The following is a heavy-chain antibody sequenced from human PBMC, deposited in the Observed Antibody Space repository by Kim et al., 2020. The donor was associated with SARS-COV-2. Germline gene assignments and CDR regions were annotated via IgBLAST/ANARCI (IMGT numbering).Heavy chain of an antibody. Sequence: GGSLRLSCVASGFTFTSRAMSWVRQSPVRGLEWVASINNGGNPYYANSVKGRFTISRAITKDTLYHQMNSLRADDTALYYCAKDHPSNGWPAFDSWGGRTLVTVSS. CDR1: GFTFTSRA. CDR2: INNGGNP. CDR3: AKDHPSNGWPAFDS. V-gene: IGHV3-23*01. D-gene: IGHD6-19*01. J-gene: IGHJ4*02.